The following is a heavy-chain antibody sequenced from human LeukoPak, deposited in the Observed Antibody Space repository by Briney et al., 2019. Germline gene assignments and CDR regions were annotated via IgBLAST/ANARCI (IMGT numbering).Heavy chain of an antibody. CDR3: ARASGYSYYYYYYMDV. CDR2: INPNSGGT. D-gene: IGHD2-15*01. J-gene: IGHJ6*03. Sequence: ASVKVSCKASGYTFTGYYMHWVRQAPGQGLEWMGWINPNSGGTNYAQKFQGRVTMTRDTSISTAYMELSRLRSDDTAVYYCARASGYSYYYYYYMDVWGQGTTVTVSS. CDR1: GYTFTGYY. V-gene: IGHV1-2*02.